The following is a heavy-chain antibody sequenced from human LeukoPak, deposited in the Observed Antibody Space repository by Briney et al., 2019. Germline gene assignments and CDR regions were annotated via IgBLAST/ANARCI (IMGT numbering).Heavy chain of an antibody. CDR1: GYRFSDYW. CDR2: ILPGDSDT. D-gene: IGHD3-22*01. CDR3: ARQGAGVSHYDDTGLPRGAFDI. J-gene: IGHJ3*02. Sequence: GESLKISCKASGYRFSDYWVAWVRQVHGKCLEWLGFILPGDSDTRYSPSFRGQVTISADKSIATVYLQWNSLKASDSAMYYCARQGAGVSHYDDTGLPRGAFDIWGRGTMVTVSS. V-gene: IGHV5-51*01.